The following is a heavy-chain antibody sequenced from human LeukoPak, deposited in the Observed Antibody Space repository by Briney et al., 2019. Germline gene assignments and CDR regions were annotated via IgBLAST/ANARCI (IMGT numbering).Heavy chain of an antibody. D-gene: IGHD1-26*01. CDR2: ISGSGGST. CDR1: GFTFSSYA. Sequence: GGSLRLSCAASGFTFSSYAMSWVRQAPGKGLEWASAISGSGGSTYYADSVKGRFTISRDNSKNTLYLQMNSLRAEDTAVYYCAKLSGSTGYFDYWGQGTLVTVSS. J-gene: IGHJ4*02. CDR3: AKLSGSTGYFDY. V-gene: IGHV3-23*01.